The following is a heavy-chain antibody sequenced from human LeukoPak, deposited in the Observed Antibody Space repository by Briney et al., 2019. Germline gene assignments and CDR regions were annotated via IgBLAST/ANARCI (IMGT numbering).Heavy chain of an antibody. CDR1: GFTFSSYA. CDR2: ISSNGGST. J-gene: IGHJ6*02. V-gene: IGHV3-64*01. Sequence: GGSLRLSCAASGFTFSSYAMHWVRQAPVKGLEYVSAISSNGGSTYYANSVKGRFTISRDNSKNTLYLQMGSLRAEDMAVYYCARETYYDFWSGYYKGHYYHGMDVWGQGTTVTVSS. CDR3: ARETYYDFWSGYYKGHYYHGMDV. D-gene: IGHD3-3*01.